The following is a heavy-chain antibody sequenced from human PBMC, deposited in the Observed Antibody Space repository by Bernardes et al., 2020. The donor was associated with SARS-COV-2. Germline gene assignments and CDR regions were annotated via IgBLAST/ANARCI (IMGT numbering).Heavy chain of an antibody. J-gene: IGHJ6*02. V-gene: IGHV3-33*01. CDR3: ARDRSATPSYYYYGMGV. CDR2: IWYDGSNK. D-gene: IGHD2-15*01. CDR1: GFTFSNYG. Sequence: GSLRLSCAASGFTFSNYGMHWVRQAPGKGLEWVAVIWYDGSNKYYADSVKGRFTISRDNSKNTLYLQMNSLRAEDTAVYYCARDRSATPSYYYYGMGVWGQGTTVTVSS.